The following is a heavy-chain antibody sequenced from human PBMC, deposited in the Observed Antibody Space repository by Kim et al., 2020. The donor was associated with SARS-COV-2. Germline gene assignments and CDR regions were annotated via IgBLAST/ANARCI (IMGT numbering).Heavy chain of an antibody. CDR2: IYPDDSDV. J-gene: IGHJ6*03. CDR1: GFRFSSNW. D-gene: IGHD1-26*01. V-gene: IGHV5-51*01. CDR3: AKLGGGAFYYIDV. Sequence: GESLKISCKGSGFRFSSNWIGWVRQMPGKGLEWMGIIYPDDSDVRYIPAFQGLVTISADKSISTAYLHWSSLKASDTAMYYCAKLGGGAFYYIDVWGNGTTVTVSS.